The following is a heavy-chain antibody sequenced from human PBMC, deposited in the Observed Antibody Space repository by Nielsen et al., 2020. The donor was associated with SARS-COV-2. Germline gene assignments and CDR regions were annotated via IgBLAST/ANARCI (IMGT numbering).Heavy chain of an antibody. Sequence: GESLKISCAASGFTFSSYAMSWVRQAPGKGLEWVSAISGSGGSTYYADSVKGRFTISRDNSKNSLYLQMNSLRAEDTALYYCAKDQYFDWLTPGGMDVWGQGTTVTVSS. D-gene: IGHD3-9*01. V-gene: IGHV3-23*01. CDR2: ISGSGGST. CDR3: AKDQYFDWLTPGGMDV. CDR1: GFTFSSYA. J-gene: IGHJ6*02.